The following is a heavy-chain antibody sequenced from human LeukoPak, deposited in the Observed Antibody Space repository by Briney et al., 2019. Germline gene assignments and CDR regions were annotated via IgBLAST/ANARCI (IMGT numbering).Heavy chain of an antibody. Sequence: PSETLSLTCAVYGGSFSGYYWSWIRQPPGKGLEWIGEINHSGSTNYNPSLKSRVTISVDTSKNQFSLKLSSVTAADTAVYYCARGRYYYASGSRWFDPWGQGTLVTVSS. J-gene: IGHJ5*02. V-gene: IGHV4-34*01. CDR3: ARGRYYYASGSRWFDP. CDR2: INHSGST. D-gene: IGHD3-10*01. CDR1: GGSFSGYY.